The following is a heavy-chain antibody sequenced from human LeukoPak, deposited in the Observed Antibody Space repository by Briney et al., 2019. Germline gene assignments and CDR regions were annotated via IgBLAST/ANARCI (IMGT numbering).Heavy chain of an antibody. CDR1: GYTLTELS. Sequence: ASVKVSCKVSGYTLTELSMHWERQAPGKGLERMGGFDPEDGETIYAQTFPGRVTMTEDTSTDTAYMELSSLRSEDTAVYYCASISYGTMIVPRAYFDYWGQGTLVTVSS. CDR2: FDPEDGET. V-gene: IGHV1-24*01. CDR3: ASISYGTMIVPRAYFDY. D-gene: IGHD3-22*01. J-gene: IGHJ4*02.